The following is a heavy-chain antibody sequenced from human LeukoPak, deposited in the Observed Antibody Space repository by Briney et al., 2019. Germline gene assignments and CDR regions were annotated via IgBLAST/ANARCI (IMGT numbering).Heavy chain of an antibody. J-gene: IGHJ4*02. V-gene: IGHV3-74*01. CDR3: AKGYCSGGSCPSAPFYFDY. D-gene: IGHD2-15*01. CDR1: GFTFSSYR. CDR2: INSDGSST. Sequence: GSLRLSFAASGFTFSSYRMHWVRQAPGKGLVWVSRINSDGSSTSYADSVKGRFTISRDNAKNTLYLQMNSLRAEDTAVYYCAKGYCSGGSCPSAPFYFDYWGQGTLVTVSS.